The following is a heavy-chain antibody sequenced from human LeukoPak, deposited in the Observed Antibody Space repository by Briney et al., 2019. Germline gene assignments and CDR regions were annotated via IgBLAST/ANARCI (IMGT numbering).Heavy chain of an antibody. CDR3: ARVGGRTYYYDSSGSTTDY. J-gene: IGHJ4*02. Sequence: PSETLSLTCTVSGGSISSYYWSWIRQPPGKGLEWIGYIYYSGSTNYNPSLKSRVTISVDTSKNQFSLKLSSVTAADTAVYYCARVGGRTYYYDSSGSTTDYWGQGTLVTVSS. CDR2: IYYSGST. V-gene: IGHV4-59*01. D-gene: IGHD3-22*01. CDR1: GGSISSYY.